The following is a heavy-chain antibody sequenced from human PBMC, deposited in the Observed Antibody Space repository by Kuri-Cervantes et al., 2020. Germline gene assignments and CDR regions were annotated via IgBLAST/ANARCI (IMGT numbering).Heavy chain of an antibody. D-gene: IGHD3-10*01. V-gene: IGHV1-46*01. CDR2: INPSGVST. Sequence: ASVKVSCKASGYTFTSYYMHWVRQATGQGLEWMGIINPSGVSTSYAQKFQGRVTMTRDTSTSTVYMELSSLRSEDTDVYYCARGWFGELGGYYFDYWGQGTLVTVSS. J-gene: IGHJ4*02. CDR3: ARGWFGELGGYYFDY. CDR1: GYTFTSYY.